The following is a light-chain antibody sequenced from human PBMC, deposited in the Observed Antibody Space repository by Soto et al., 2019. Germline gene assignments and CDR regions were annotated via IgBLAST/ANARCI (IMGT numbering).Light chain of an antibody. V-gene: IGKV3-20*01. CDR2: AS. Sequence: EIVWTQSPGTLSLSPGARATLSCRASQSVSDMYLAWYQQKPGQAPRLLIYASNRATGIPDRFSGSGSGADFTLTISRLEPDDVPVYYCQHYGNLALVGPGTKVEIK. CDR3: QHYGNLAL. CDR1: QSVSDMY. J-gene: IGKJ3*01.